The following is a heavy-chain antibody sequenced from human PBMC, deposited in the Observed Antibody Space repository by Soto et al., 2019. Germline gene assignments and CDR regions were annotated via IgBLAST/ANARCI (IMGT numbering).Heavy chain of an antibody. CDR3: ARDRFLEWLSPTYYYYYYMDV. CDR2: ISSSSSYI. CDR1: GFTFSSYS. Sequence: GGSLRLSCAASGFTFSSYSMNWVRQAPGKGLEWVSSISSSSSYIYYADSVKGRFTISRDNAKNSLYLQMNSLRAEDTAVYYCARDRFLEWLSPTYYYYYYMDVWGKGTTVTVSS. V-gene: IGHV3-21*01. D-gene: IGHD3-3*01. J-gene: IGHJ6*03.